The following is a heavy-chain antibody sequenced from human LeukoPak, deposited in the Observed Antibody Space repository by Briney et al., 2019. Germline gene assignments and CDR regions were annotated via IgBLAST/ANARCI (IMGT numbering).Heavy chain of an antibody. Sequence: GGSLRLSCTASGFIFKNYGMHWVRQTPGKGLEWLAVIWSDGNIKYYADSVKGRFSISRDNFKNLLYLQMSGLRAEDTAVYYCARVGSGSYFLDALDIWGQGTMVTVSS. D-gene: IGHD1-26*01. CDR3: ARVGSGSYFLDALDI. V-gene: IGHV3-33*01. J-gene: IGHJ3*02. CDR1: GFIFKNYG. CDR2: IWSDGNIK.